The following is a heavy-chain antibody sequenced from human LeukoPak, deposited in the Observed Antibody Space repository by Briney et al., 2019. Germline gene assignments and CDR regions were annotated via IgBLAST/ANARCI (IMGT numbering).Heavy chain of an antibody. CDR1: GGSISSSSYY. V-gene: IGHV4-39*01. J-gene: IGHJ3*02. CDR3: ATHGSGYNIDAFDI. CDR2: VRYSGST. Sequence: PSETLSLTCTVSGGSISSSSYYWGWIRQPPGKGLEWIGEVRYSGSTNSNPSLKSRLTMSVDTPKNQFSVRLSSVTAADSAVYYCATHGSGYNIDAFDIWGRGTMVTVSS. D-gene: IGHD5-12*01.